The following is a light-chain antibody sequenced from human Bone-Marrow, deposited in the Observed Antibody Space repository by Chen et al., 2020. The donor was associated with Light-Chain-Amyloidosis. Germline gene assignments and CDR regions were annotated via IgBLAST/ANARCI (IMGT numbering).Light chain of an antibody. CDR2: GAS. CDR3: QQNTHWPFS. J-gene: IGKJ3*01. CDR1: QNLGSI. V-gene: IGKV3-15*01. Sequence: EIVLTQSPATLSVSPGDRATLSCRANQNLGSIFAWYQQKPGQSPRLLFYGASVRVPGTPARVSGSGYGTEFTLTISSLQSEDFAVYYCQQNTHWPFSFGPGTKVEI.